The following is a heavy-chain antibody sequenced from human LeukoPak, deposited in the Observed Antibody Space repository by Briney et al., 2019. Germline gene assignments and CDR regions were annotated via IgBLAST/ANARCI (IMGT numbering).Heavy chain of an antibody. D-gene: IGHD7-27*01. V-gene: IGHV3-74*01. CDR1: GFTFCNYW. CDR3: ATSLGLGKLFDP. J-gene: IGHJ5*02. Sequence: GGSLRLSCAVSGFTFCNYWMHWVRQAPGKGLVWVSRINSDGSSTSYADSVKGRFTISRDNAKNTLYLQMNSLRAEDTAVYYCATSLGLGKLFDPWGQGTLVTVSS. CDR2: INSDGSST.